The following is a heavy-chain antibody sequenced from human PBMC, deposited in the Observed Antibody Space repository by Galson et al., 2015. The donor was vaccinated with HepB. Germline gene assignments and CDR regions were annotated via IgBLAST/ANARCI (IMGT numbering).Heavy chain of an antibody. V-gene: IGHV3-21*04. Sequence: SLRLSCAASGFTFSSYSMNWVRQAPGKGLEWVSSISSSSSYIYYADSVKGRFTISRDNAKNTLYLQMNSLRAEDTAVYYCAKDQIRYCSGGSCYSRPPADYWGQGTLVTVSP. CDR3: AKDQIRYCSGGSCYSRPPADY. CDR1: GFTFSSYS. J-gene: IGHJ4*02. CDR2: ISSSSSYI. D-gene: IGHD2-15*01.